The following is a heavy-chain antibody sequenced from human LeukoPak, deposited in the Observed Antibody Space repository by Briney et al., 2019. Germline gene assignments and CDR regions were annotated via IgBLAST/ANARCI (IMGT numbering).Heavy chain of an antibody. CDR3: ARVPGYSSSWFFDY. CDR1: GFTVSSNY. Sequence: GGSLRLSCAAPGFTVSSNYMSWVRQAPGKGPEWVSVIYSGGSTYYADSAKGRFTISRDNSKNTLYLQMNSLRAEDTAVYYCARVPGYSSSWFFDYWGQGTLVTVSS. V-gene: IGHV3-66*01. CDR2: IYSGGST. D-gene: IGHD6-13*01. J-gene: IGHJ4*02.